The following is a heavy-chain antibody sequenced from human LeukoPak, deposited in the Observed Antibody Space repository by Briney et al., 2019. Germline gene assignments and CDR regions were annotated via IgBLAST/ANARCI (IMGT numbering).Heavy chain of an antibody. CDR2: INPSGGST. J-gene: IGHJ6*02. V-gene: IGHV1-46*01. CDR1: GYTFTSYY. CDR3: ARDLGGTNYCYYGMDV. D-gene: IGHD1-14*01. Sequence: ASVKVSCKASGYTFTSYYIHWVRQAPGQGLEWMGIINPSGGSTSYAQKFQGRVTMTRDTSTSTVYMELSSLRSEDTAVHYCARDLGGTNYCYYGMDVWGQGTTVTVSS.